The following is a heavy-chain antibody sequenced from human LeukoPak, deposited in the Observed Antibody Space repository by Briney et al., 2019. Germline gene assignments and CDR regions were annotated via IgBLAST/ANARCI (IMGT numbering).Heavy chain of an antibody. V-gene: IGHV1-8*03. CDR3: ARGISGYSQLVLDY. CDR2: MNPNSGNT. D-gene: IGHD5-18*01. J-gene: IGHJ4*02. Sequence: ASVKVSCKASGYTFTSYDINWVRQATGQGLEWMGWMNPNSGNTGYAQKFQGRVTITRNTSISTAYMELSSLRSEDTAVYYCARGISGYSQLVLDYWGQGTLVTVSS. CDR1: GYTFTSYD.